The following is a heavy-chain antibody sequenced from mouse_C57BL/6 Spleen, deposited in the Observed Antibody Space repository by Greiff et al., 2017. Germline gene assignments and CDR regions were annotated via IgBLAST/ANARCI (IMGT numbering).Heavy chain of an antibody. V-gene: IGHV1-76*01. CDR1: GYTFTDYY. CDR3: ARSKAMDY. J-gene: IGHJ4*01. CDR2: IYPGSGNT. Sequence: VMLVESGAELVRPGASVKLSCKASGYTFTDYYINWVKQRPGQGLEWIARIYPGSGNTYYNEKFKGKATLTAEKSSSTAYMQLSSLTSEDSAVYFCARSKAMDYWGQGTSVTVSS.